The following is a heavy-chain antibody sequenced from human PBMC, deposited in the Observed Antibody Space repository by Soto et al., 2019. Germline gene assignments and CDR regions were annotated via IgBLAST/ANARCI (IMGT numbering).Heavy chain of an antibody. CDR1: GYNIITKA. CDR3: ARAGDDSAYYGMDV. V-gene: IGHV1-69*06. Sequence: SVKVSCKTSGYNIITKAVHWVRQAPGQGLEWMGGIIPIFGTANYAQKFQGRVTITADKSTSTAYMELSSLRSEDTAVYYCARAGDDSAYYGMDVWGQGTTVTVSS. D-gene: IGHD3-10*01. CDR2: IIPIFGTA. J-gene: IGHJ6*02.